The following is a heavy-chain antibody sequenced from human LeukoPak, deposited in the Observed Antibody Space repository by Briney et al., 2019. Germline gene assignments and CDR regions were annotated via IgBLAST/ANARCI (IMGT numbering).Heavy chain of an antibody. CDR1: GGSISSGYY. CDR3: ARDGKYCSSTSCYGYFDY. J-gene: IGHJ4*02. V-gene: IGHV4-38-2*02. D-gene: IGHD2-2*01. CDR2: IYHSGST. Sequence: SETLSLTCTVSGGSISSGYYWGWIRQPPGKGLEWIGSIYHSGSTYYNPSLKSRVTISVDASKNQFSLKLSSVTAADTAVYYCARDGKYCSSTSCYGYFDYWGQGTLVTVSS.